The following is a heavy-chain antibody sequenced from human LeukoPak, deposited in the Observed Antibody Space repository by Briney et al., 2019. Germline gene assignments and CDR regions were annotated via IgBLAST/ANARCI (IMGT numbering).Heavy chain of an antibody. CDR3: ARQSSGLDY. CDR2: FYYSGST. CDR1: GGSISSSSYY. J-gene: IGHJ4*02. V-gene: IGHV4-39*01. Sequence: PSETLSLTCTVSGGSISSSSYYWGWIRQPPGKGLEWIGSFYYSGSTYYNPSLKSRVTISVDTSKNQFSLKLSSVTAADTAVYYCARQSSGLDYWGQGTLVTVSS. D-gene: IGHD1-26*01.